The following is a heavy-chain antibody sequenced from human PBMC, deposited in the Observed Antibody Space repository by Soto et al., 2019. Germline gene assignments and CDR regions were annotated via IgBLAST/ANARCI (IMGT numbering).Heavy chain of an antibody. J-gene: IGHJ3*02. CDR2: ISGNGYTT. V-gene: IGHV3-23*01. D-gene: IGHD4-4*01. CDR3: AKGVEQSTADAFDT. Sequence: VQVLESGGDLVQPGGSLRLTCAVSGFTFTTSSINWVRQAPGTGLEWVSSISGNGYTTYYADSVTGRFTISTDNSRSTVVLQMNSLRVEDTGLYYWAKGVEQSTADAFDTWGQGPMVTVSS. CDR1: GFTFTTSS.